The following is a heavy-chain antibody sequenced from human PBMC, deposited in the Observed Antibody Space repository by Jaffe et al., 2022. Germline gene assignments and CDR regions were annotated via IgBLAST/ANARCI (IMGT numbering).Heavy chain of an antibody. CDR1: GFTFDDYA. Sequence: EVQLVESGGGLVQPGRSLRLSCAASGFTFDDYAMHWVRQAPGKGLEWVSGISWNSGSIGYADSVKGRFTISRDNAKNSLYLQMNSLRAEDTALYYCAKASLYCSGGSCYYFDYWGQGTLVTVSS. CDR2: ISWNSGSI. CDR3: AKASLYCSGGSCYYFDY. J-gene: IGHJ4*02. D-gene: IGHD2-15*01. V-gene: IGHV3-9*01.